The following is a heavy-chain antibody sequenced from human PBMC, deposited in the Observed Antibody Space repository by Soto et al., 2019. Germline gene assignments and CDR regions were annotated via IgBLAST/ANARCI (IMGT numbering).Heavy chain of an antibody. V-gene: IGHV2-26*01. J-gene: IGHJ3*02. Sequence: SGPTLVNPTETLTLTCTVSGFSLSNARMGVSWIRQPPGKALEWLAHIFSNDEKSYSTSLKSRLTISKDTFKSQVVLTMTNVDPVDTATYYCARISVGANTETAFDIWGQGTMVTVSS. CDR3: ARISVGANTETAFDI. D-gene: IGHD1-26*01. CDR2: IFSNDEK. CDR1: GFSLSNARMG.